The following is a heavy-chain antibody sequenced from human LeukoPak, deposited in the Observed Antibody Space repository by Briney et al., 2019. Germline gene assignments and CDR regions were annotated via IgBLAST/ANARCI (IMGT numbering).Heavy chain of an antibody. CDR1: GGTFSSYA. CDR3: ARDVAYDSSGYYLYYYYYGMDV. J-gene: IGHJ6*02. Sequence: SVKVSCKASGGTFSSYAISWVRQAPGQGLEWMGGIIPIFGTANYAQKFQGRVTITADESTSTAYMELSSLRSEDTAVYYCARDVAYDSSGYYLYYYYYGMDVWGQGTTVTVSS. CDR2: IIPIFGTA. D-gene: IGHD3-22*01. V-gene: IGHV1-69*13.